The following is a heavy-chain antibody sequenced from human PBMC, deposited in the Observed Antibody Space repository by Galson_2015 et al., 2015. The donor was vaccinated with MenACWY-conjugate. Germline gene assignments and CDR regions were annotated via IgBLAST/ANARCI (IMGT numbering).Heavy chain of an antibody. Sequence: SLRLSCAASGFIFNTYWMHWVRQAPGRGLVWFSRINPGGSSTTYADSVKDRFTISRDNAKNTLYLQMNSLSPEDPAVFYCTKSRGASFYLDYWGQGTLVTVSS. D-gene: IGHD1-26*01. CDR3: TKSRGASFYLDY. J-gene: IGHJ4*02. CDR2: INPGGSST. V-gene: IGHV3-74*01. CDR1: GFIFNTYW.